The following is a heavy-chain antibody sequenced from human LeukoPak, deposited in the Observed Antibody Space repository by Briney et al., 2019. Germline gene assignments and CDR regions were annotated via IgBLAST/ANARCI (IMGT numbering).Heavy chain of an antibody. CDR3: TILTVASNFDY. CDR2: ISSSGTTT. J-gene: IGHJ4*02. Sequence: GGSLRLSCAASRFSFSDYEIHWVRQAPGKGLEWISDISSSGTTTYYADSVKGRFTISRDNAKNSLYLQMNSLRAEDTAVYYCTILTVASNFDYWGQGTLVTVSS. CDR1: RFSFSDYE. V-gene: IGHV3-48*03. D-gene: IGHD6-19*01.